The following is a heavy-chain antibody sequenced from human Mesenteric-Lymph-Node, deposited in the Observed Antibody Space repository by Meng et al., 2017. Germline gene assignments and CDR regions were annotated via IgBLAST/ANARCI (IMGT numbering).Heavy chain of an antibody. CDR3: ARGLRQLGY. CDR1: GFTFSNYD. Sequence: EVQLLELGGGLLQPGGSLSLSCAASGFTFSNYDMSWVRQAPGKGLEWVSSIRGGGTETFYADSVKGRFTISRDNSNNTLCLQMNSLRVDDTAIYYCARGLRQLGYCGQGALVTVSS. CDR2: IRGGGTET. V-gene: IGHV3-23*01. D-gene: IGHD3-10*01. J-gene: IGHJ4*02.